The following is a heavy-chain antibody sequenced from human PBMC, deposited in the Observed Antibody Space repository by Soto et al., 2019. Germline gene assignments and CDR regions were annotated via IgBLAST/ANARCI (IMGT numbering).Heavy chain of an antibody. CDR3: PKASSGYNAPLDH. CDR2: ISGSGSST. V-gene: IGHV3-23*01. CDR1: GFTFSSYA. Sequence: EVQMLESGGGLVQPGGSLRLSCAASGFTFSSYAMNWVRQAPGKGLEWVSVISGSGSSTYYADSVKGRFTISRDNSKNPLYMEMSSLRTAATGVNCCPKASSGYNAPLDHWGQGTRVTVCS. J-gene: IGHJ4*02. D-gene: IGHD3-22*01.